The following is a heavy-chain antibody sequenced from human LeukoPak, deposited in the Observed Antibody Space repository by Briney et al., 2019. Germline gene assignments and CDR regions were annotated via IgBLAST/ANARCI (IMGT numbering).Heavy chain of an antibody. CDR1: VYTLTSYD. J-gene: IGHJ4*02. CDR3: ARVRGLLQWFGELLSEDNYYLDY. V-gene: IGHV1-8*01. CDR2: MNPNSGNT. Sequence: ASVKLSRKASVYTLTSYDMNWVRQATGHALERTGWMNPNSGNTGYAQKFYGRVTRTRNTSIRTGYMEQSSLRSEDTGVYYCARVRGLLQWFGELLSEDNYYLDYGGRGTLVSVSS. D-gene: IGHD3-10*01.